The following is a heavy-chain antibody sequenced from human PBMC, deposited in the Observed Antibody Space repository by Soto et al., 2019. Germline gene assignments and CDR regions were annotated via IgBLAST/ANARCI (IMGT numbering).Heavy chain of an antibody. D-gene: IGHD3-10*01. V-gene: IGHV1-3*01. CDR1: GYTFTSYA. Sequence: ASVKVSCKASGYTFTSYAMHWVRQAPGQRLEWMGWINAGNGNTKYSQKFQGRVTITRDTSASTAYMELSSLRSEDTAVYYCARSITMVRGARYNWFDPWGQGTLVTVSS. J-gene: IGHJ5*02. CDR2: INAGNGNT. CDR3: ARSITMVRGARYNWFDP.